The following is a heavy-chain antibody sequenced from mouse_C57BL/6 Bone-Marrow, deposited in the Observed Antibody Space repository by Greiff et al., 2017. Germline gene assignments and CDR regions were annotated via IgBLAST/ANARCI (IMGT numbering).Heavy chain of an antibody. CDR1: GFTFSDAW. V-gene: IGHV6-6*01. CDR3: TRRCWYYAMDY. CDR2: IRNKANNHAT. J-gene: IGHJ4*01. Sequence: EVQLVESGGGLVQPGGSMKLSCAASGFTFSDAWMDWVRQSPEKGLEWVAEIRNKANNHATYYAESVKGRFTISRDDSKSSVYLQMNSLRAEDTGIYYCTRRCWYYAMDYWGQGTSVTVSS.